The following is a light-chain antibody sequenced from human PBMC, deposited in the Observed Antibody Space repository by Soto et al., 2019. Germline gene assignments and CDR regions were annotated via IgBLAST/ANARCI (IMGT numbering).Light chain of an antibody. CDR1: QSVSSN. J-gene: IGKJ3*01. CDR3: QQYNNWPFT. Sequence: EILMTQSPATLSVSPGERATLSCRASQSVSSNLAWYQQKPGQAPGLLIYGASTRATGIPARFSGSGSGTDFTLTISSLQSADFAVYYCQQYNNWPFTFGPGTKVDIK. V-gene: IGKV3-15*01. CDR2: GAS.